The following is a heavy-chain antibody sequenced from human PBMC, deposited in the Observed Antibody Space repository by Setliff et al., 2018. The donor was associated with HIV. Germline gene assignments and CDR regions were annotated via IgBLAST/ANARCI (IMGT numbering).Heavy chain of an antibody. Sequence: GGSLRLSCAASGFSFGDFWMSWVRQPPGKGLEWVANIKQDGSEKFYGHFVRGRFTISRDNSNNILYLQMDDLTAGDTAIYYCAREMTSVSTLVTWLDPWGQGTQVTVSS. CDR2: IKQDGSEK. CDR3: AREMTSVSTLVTWLDP. CDR1: GFSFGDFW. V-gene: IGHV3-7*01. D-gene: IGHD4-4*01. J-gene: IGHJ5*02.